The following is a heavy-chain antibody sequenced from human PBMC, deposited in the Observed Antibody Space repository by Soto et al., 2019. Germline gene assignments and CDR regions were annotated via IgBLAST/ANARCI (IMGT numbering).Heavy chain of an antibody. CDR1: DCYIASYL. J-gene: IGHJ6*03. CDR2: TAYTGNT. D-gene: IGHD3-9*01. Sequence: SVPLCDTCVFSDCYIASYLLRWIRHFPGKGLEWIAYTAYTGNTNYNPSLKSRVTISMDRSKAQFYLTLTSVTAAVMVVYSGAGTRYCDSFLDFWGMGTT. V-gene: IGHV4-59*12. CDR3: AGTRYCDSFLDF.